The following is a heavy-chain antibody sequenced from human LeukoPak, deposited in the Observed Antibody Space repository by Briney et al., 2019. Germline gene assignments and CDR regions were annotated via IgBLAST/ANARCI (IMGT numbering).Heavy chain of an antibody. CDR1: GGTFSSYA. CDR2: IIPILGIA. V-gene: IGHV1-69*04. Sequence: SVKASCKASGGTFSSYAISWVRQAPGQGLEWMGRIIPILGIANYAQKFQGRVTITADKSTSTAYMELSSLRSEDTAVYYCARNYYDSSGYSKIFDYWGQGTLVTVSS. J-gene: IGHJ4*02. D-gene: IGHD3-22*01. CDR3: ARNYYDSSGYSKIFDY.